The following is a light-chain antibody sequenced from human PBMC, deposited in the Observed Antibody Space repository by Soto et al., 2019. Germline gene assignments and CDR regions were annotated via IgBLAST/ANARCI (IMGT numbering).Light chain of an antibody. J-gene: IGKJ3*01. CDR1: QDITNY. Sequence: DIQMTQSPSSLSASVGDRVTVTCQASQDITNYLNWYQQKPGKAPKLLIYDASNLETGVPSRFSGSGSGIDFTFPITSLQPEDIAIYYCQQYDNLPFTFGPGTKVDIK. V-gene: IGKV1-33*01. CDR3: QQYDNLPFT. CDR2: DAS.